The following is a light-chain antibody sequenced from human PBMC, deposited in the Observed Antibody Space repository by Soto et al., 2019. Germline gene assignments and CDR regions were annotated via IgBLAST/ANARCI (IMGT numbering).Light chain of an antibody. CDR1: QSVTTR. Sequence: IVLTQSPGTLSLSPGERVTLSCRASQSVTTRLAWYQRKPGQAPTLLRPGASNRASGVPVRFSGSGSGTDFTLTITRLEPEDFALYYCQQYGGSPITFGLGTRLEIK. J-gene: IGKJ5*01. V-gene: IGKV3-20*01. CDR3: QQYGGSPIT. CDR2: GAS.